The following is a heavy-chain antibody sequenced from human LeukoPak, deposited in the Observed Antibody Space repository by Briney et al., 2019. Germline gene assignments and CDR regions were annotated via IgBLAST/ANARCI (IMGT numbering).Heavy chain of an antibody. V-gene: IGHV4-34*01. Sequence: KPSETLSLTCAVYGGSFSGYYWSWIRQPPGKGLEWIGEINHSGSTNYNPSLKSRVTISIDTSKNQFSLKLSSVTAADTAVYYCARGPLYSSGWYTGEDWFDPWGQGTLVTVSS. CDR1: GGSFSGYY. J-gene: IGHJ5*02. CDR2: INHSGST. CDR3: ARGPLYSSGWYTGEDWFDP. D-gene: IGHD6-19*01.